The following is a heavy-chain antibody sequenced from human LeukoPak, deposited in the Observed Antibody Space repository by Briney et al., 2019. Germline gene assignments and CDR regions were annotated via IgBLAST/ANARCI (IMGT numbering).Heavy chain of an antibody. D-gene: IGHD3-10*01. CDR2: IYYSGST. CDR3: ARSKHYYGSGIRQLLGY. J-gene: IGHJ4*02. CDR1: GGSISSYY. Sequence: PSETLSLTCTVSGGSISSYYWSWIRQPPGKGLEWIGYIYYSGSTNYNPSLKSRVTISVDTSKNQFSLKLSSVTAADTAVYYCARSKHYYGSGIRQLLGYWGQGTLVTVSS. V-gene: IGHV4-59*01.